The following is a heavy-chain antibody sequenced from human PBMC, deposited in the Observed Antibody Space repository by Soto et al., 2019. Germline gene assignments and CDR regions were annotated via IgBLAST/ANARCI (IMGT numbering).Heavy chain of an antibody. Sequence: QVHLVQSGAEVKKPGSSVKVSCKAPGGTFSNHAINWVRQAPGQGLEWMGRIIPIFTTTNYAQKFQGRVSMTADEATTTAYMELSSLKHDDTAVYYFARVVAVDGTFLVDVFDIWGPGTLVTVSS. V-gene: IGHV1-69*12. J-gene: IGHJ3*02. CDR1: GGTFSNHA. CDR3: ARVVAVDGTFLVDVFDI. D-gene: IGHD6-13*01. CDR2: IIPIFTTT.